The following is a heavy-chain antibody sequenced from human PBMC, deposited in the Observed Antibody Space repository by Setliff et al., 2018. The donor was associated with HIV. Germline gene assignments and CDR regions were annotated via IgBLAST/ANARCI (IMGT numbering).Heavy chain of an antibody. D-gene: IGHD2-21*02. Sequence: PGGSLRLSCAASGFTFSNYWMDWVRQAPGKGLEWVATIKQDGSEIYYVDSVKGRFTISRDNARTSLFLEMRSLRDEDTAVYYCGRLSETAMASFDSWGQGILVTVS. V-gene: IGHV3-7*03. CDR2: IKQDGSEI. CDR1: GFTFSNYW. CDR3: GRLSETAMASFDS. J-gene: IGHJ4*02.